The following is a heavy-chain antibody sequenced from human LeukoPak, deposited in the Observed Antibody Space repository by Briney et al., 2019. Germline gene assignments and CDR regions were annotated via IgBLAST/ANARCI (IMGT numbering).Heavy chain of an antibody. V-gene: IGHV3-23*01. Sequence: PGGSLRLSCAASGFTFSSYAMSWVRQAPGKGLEWVSAISGSGGSTYYADSVKGRFTISRDNAKNSLYLQMNSLRAEDTAVYYCARPYYAYYYYGMDVWGQGTTVTVSS. CDR3: ARPYYAYYYYGMDV. J-gene: IGHJ6*02. CDR1: GFTFSSYA. D-gene: IGHD3-10*01. CDR2: ISGSGGST.